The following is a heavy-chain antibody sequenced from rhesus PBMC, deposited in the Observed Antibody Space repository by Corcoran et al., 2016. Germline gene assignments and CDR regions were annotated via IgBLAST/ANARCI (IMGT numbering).Heavy chain of an antibody. CDR2: IIPLVGVT. CDR3: ARGRDWGDYYGDY. CDR1: GCTFGSFP. D-gene: IGHD3-34*01. J-gene: IGHJ4*01. Sequence: QGQLVQSGAEVKKPGASVTVSCKASGCTFGSFPMSWVRQGRDQGLEWMGVIIPLVGVTNYAEKFQGRVTITADTSTSTAYMELSSLRSEDTAVYYCARGRDWGDYYGDYWGQGILVTVSS. V-gene: IGHV1-198*02.